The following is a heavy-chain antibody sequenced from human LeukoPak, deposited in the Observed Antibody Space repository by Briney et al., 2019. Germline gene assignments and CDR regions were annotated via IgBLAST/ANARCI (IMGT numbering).Heavy chain of an antibody. Sequence: SETLSLTCNVSGDSINTYYWSWIRQPPGRGLEWVAYLYYSGSINYNPSLKSRVTISVDTSKNQFSLRLSSVTAADTAVYYCARFPGGAEYRHYYYMDVWGTGTTVTVSS. CDR3: ARFPGGAEYRHYYYMDV. CDR1: GDSINTYY. V-gene: IGHV4-59*01. J-gene: IGHJ6*03. D-gene: IGHD1-14*01. CDR2: LYYSGSI.